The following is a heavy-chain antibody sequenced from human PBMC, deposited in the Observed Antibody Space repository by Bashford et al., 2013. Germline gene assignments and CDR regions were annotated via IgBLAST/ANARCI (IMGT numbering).Heavy chain of an antibody. Sequence: VASVKVSCKTSGYTFTGYFIHWVRQAPGQGLEWMGWIDPNSGATKYEQKFQGRVTVTTDTSISTAYLELSRLSSDDTAVYYCARDPTVAGTPYYFDSWGQGPWSTVSS. D-gene: IGHD6-19*01. CDR3: ARDPTVAGTPYYFDS. CDR2: IDPNSGAT. J-gene: IGHJ4*03. V-gene: IGHV1-2*02. CDR1: GYTFTGYF.